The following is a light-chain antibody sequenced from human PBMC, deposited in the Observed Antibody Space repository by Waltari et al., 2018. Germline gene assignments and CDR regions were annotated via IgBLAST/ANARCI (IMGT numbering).Light chain of an antibody. Sequence: EVLLTQSPATLSVSPGERATLSCRASHYVGDSLAWYQQKPGQTPSLLIYGVSSRATGVPARFSGRGSGTEFTLTITSLQSEDFGVYYCQQFDSWPLTFGQGTRLEI. CDR1: HYVGDS. CDR3: QQFDSWPLT. CDR2: GVS. V-gene: IGKV3-15*01. J-gene: IGKJ5*01.